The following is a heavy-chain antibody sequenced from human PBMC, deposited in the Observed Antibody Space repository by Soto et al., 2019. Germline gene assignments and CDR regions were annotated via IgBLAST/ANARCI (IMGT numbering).Heavy chain of an antibody. CDR1: GFTFSSYA. Sequence: EVQLLESGGGLVQPGGSLRLSCAASGFTFSSYAMSWVRQAPGKGLEWVSAISGSGGSTYYADSVKGRFTISRDNSKNTLYLQMNSLRAEDTAVYYCAKEGAAAGTVTRNFDYCGQGTLVTVSS. J-gene: IGHJ4*02. CDR2: ISGSGGST. V-gene: IGHV3-23*01. CDR3: AKEGAAAGTVTRNFDY. D-gene: IGHD6-13*01.